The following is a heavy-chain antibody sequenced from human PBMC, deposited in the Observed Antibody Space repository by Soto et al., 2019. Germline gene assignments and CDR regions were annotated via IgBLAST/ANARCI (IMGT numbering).Heavy chain of an antibody. CDR3: APKMATNGYFDY. Sequence: SPRLSCAASGFTFSSYAMHWVRQAPGKGLEWVEVISYDGSNKYYADSVKGRLTISRDNSKNTLYLQMKILRAEDTAVYYCAPKMATNGYFDYLGQGTLVTVSS. CDR2: ISYDGSNK. J-gene: IGHJ4*02. CDR1: GFTFSSYA. V-gene: IGHV3-30-3*01. D-gene: IGHD5-12*01.